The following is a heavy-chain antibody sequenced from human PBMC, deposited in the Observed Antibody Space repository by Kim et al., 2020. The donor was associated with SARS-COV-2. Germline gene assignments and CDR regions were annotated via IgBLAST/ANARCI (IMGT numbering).Heavy chain of an antibody. CDR1: GGSFSGYY. Sequence: SETLSLTCAVYGGSFSGYYWSWIRQPPGKGLEWIGEINHSGSTNYNPSLKSRVTISVDTSKNQFSLKLSSVTAADTAVYYCARGMAARPLGYYYYYGMDVWGQGTTVTVSS. CDR3: ARGMAARPLGYYYYYGMDV. V-gene: IGHV4-34*01. D-gene: IGHD6-6*01. J-gene: IGHJ6*02. CDR2: INHSGST.